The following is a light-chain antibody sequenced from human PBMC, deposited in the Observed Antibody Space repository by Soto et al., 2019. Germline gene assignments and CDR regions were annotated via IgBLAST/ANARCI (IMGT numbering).Light chain of an antibody. CDR1: QSVSSTY. V-gene: IGKV3-20*01. CDR2: GAS. Sequence: EIVLTQSPDTLSLFPGERATLSCRASQSVSSTYLAWYQQKLGQAPRLLIFGASSRATGIPDRFSGSGSGTDFTLTISRLEPEDFAVYYCQQYGSSRWMFGQGTKVEIK. J-gene: IGKJ1*01. CDR3: QQYGSSRWM.